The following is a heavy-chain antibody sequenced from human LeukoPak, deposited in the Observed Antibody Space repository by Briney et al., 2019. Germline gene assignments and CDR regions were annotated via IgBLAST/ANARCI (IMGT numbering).Heavy chain of an antibody. CDR1: GGSISSYY. CDR3: ARGGSRRFDY. V-gene: IGHV4-59*01. J-gene: IGHJ4*02. D-gene: IGHD6-13*01. Sequence: PSETLSLTCTVSGGSISSYYWSWIRQPPGKGLEWIGYIYYSGCTNYNPSLKSRVTISVDTSKNQFSLKLSSVTAADTAVYYCARGGSRRFDYWGQGTLVTVSS. CDR2: IYYSGCT.